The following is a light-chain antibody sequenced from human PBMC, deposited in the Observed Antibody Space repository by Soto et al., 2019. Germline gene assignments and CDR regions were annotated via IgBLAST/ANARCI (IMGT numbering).Light chain of an antibody. V-gene: IGKV3D-15*01. CDR3: QQYKDWPPIT. Sequence: EIVMTQSPATLSVSPGERATLFCSASQSISSNLAWYQQKPGQAPRLLIYGISSRATGVPDRFSGSGSGTDFTLTISRLEPEDFAVYYCQQYKDWPPITFGQGTRLEIK. CDR1: QSISSN. CDR2: GIS. J-gene: IGKJ5*01.